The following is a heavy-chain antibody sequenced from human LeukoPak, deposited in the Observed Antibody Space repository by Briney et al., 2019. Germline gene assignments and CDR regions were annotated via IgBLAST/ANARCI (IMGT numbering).Heavy chain of an antibody. CDR1: GFTFSSYE. J-gene: IGHJ4*02. CDR2: ISSSGSTI. V-gene: IGHV3-48*03. Sequence: GGSLRLSCAASGFTFSSYEMNWVRQAPGKGLEWVSYISSSGSTIYYADSVKGRFTISRDDAKNSLYLQMNSLRAEDTAVYYCARGDSGCYYFDYWGQGTLVTASS. CDR3: ARGDSGCYYFDY. D-gene: IGHD1-26*01.